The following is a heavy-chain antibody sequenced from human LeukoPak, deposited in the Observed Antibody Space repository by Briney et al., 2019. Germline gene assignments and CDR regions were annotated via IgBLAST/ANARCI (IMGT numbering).Heavy chain of an antibody. CDR1: GFTFSSYA. CDR2: ISYDGSHK. D-gene: IGHD6-25*01. CDR3: ARGPDIAATGHLFGY. V-gene: IGHV3-30*04. J-gene: IGHJ4*02. Sequence: GGSLRLSCAASGFTFSSYAMHWVRQAPGKGLEWVAVISYDGSHKYYAESVKRRFTISRDDSKNTLYLQMNSLRADDTAVYYCARGPDIAATGHLFGYWGQGTLIHVSS.